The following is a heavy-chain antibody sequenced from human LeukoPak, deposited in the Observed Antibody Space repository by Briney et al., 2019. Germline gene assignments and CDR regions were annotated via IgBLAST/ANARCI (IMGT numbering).Heavy chain of an antibody. CDR3: ARPCGASSGWYFDSDAFDI. J-gene: IGHJ3*02. V-gene: IGHV3-21*04. CDR1: GFTFSSYS. CDR2: ITSSNNYI. D-gene: IGHD6-19*01. Sequence: PGGSLRLSCAASGFTFSSYSMNWVRQAPGKGLEWVSSITSSNNYIYYGDSVKGRFTISRDDAKNSLFLQMNSLRAEDTAVYYCARPCGASSGWYFDSDAFDIWGQGTMVTVSS.